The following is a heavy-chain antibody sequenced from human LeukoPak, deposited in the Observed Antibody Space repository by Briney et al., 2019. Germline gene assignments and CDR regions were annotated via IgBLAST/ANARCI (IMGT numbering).Heavy chain of an antibody. J-gene: IGHJ4*02. V-gene: IGHV1-2*02. D-gene: IGHD6-6*01. CDR2: INPNSGGT. CDR3: ARPGDDLAARPLWYFDY. CDR1: GYTFTAYY. Sequence: ASVKVSCKAPGYTFTAYYMHWVRQAPGQGLEWMGWINPNSGGTNYAQKLQGRVTMTTDTSTSTAYMELRSLRSDDTAVYYCARPGDDLAARPLWYFDYWGQGTLVTVSS.